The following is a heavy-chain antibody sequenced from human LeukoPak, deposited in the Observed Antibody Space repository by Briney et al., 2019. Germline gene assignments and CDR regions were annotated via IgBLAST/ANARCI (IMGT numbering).Heavy chain of an antibody. Sequence: PSETLSLTCTVTGGSISSYYWSWIRQPAGKGLEWIGRIYTSGSTNYNPSLKSRVTMSVDTSKNQFSLRLSSVTAADTAVYYCARGRGDPTVYYYMDVWGKGATVTISS. CDR1: GGSISSYY. CDR2: IYTSGST. CDR3: ARGRGDPTVYYYMDV. J-gene: IGHJ6*03. V-gene: IGHV4-4*07. D-gene: IGHD4-17*01.